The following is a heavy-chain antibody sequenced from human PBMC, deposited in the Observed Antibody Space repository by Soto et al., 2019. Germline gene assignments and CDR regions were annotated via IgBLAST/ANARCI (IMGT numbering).Heavy chain of an antibody. CDR2: IYPGDSDT. J-gene: IGHJ6*02. CDR3: AISRYSYGMDV. CDR1: GYSFTSYW. Sequence: PGESLTISCKGSGYSFTSYWIGWVRQMPGKGLEWMGIIYPGDSDTRHSPSFQGQVTISADKSIRTAYLQWSSLEASDTAMYYCAISRYSYGMDVWGQGTTVTVSS. V-gene: IGHV5-51*01. D-gene: IGHD3-16*02.